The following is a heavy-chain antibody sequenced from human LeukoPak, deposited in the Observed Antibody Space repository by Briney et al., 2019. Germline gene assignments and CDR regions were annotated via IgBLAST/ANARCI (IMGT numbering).Heavy chain of an antibody. CDR2: INPKSGGT. Sequence: ASVKVSCKASGYTFNVFYIHWVRQAPGQGLEWMGQINPKSGGTNYAQKFQGRVNMTRDTSIITAYMELRSLTSDDAAVYYCARGGGRLGELSFSRGQGTLVTVSS. D-gene: IGHD3-16*02. J-gene: IGHJ4*02. V-gene: IGHV1-2*06. CDR1: GYTFNVFY. CDR3: ARGGGRLGELSFS.